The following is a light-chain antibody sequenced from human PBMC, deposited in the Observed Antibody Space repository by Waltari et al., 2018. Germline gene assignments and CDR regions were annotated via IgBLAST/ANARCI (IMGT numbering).Light chain of an antibody. J-gene: IGKJ1*01. V-gene: IGKV2-30*02. CDR3: MQTTHSPRT. CDR1: QSLVHSDGNTY. Sequence: DVVMTQSPLSLSVSLGQPASISCRSSQSLVHSDGNTYLNWFQQRPGQSPRPLIYKVSRRESGVPDRFSGSGSGTDFTLKISRVEAEDVGVYYCMQTTHSPRTFGQGTKVEI. CDR2: KVS.